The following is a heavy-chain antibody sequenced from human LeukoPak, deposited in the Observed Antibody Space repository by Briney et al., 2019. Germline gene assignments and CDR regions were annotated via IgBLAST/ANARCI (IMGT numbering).Heavy chain of an antibody. D-gene: IGHD3-10*01. CDR1: GGSLSGYY. CDR2: IHYSGST. J-gene: IGHJ4*02. CDR3: ARYGSGSYHFDY. V-gene: IGHV4-59*01. Sequence: SETLSLTCTVSGGSLSGYYWSWIRQPPGEGLEWIGFIHYSGSTNYNPSLKSRVTISVDTSKNQFSLKLSSLTAADTAVYYCARYGSGSYHFDYWGQGTLVTVSS.